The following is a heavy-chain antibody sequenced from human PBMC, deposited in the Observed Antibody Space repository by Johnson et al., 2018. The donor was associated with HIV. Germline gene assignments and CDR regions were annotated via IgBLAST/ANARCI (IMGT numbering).Heavy chain of an antibody. CDR3: ARDGSLGGGLHDAFDI. J-gene: IGHJ3*02. V-gene: IGHV3-33*08. CDR2: IRYDGSNK. CDR1: GFTFSSYG. Sequence: QVQLVESGGGVVQPGRSLRLSCAASGFTFSSYGMHWVRQAPGKGLEWVAFIRYDGSNKYYGDSVKGRFTISRDNSKNTLYLQMNSLRVEDTAVYYCARDGSLGGGLHDAFDIWGPGTMVTVSS. D-gene: IGHD3-16*01.